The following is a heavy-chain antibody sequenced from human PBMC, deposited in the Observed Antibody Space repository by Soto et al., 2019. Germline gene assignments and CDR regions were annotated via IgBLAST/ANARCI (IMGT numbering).Heavy chain of an antibody. CDR3: AKNGHPPYYYYGMDV. Sequence: ASVKVSCKASGYTSTGYYMHWVRQAPGQGLEWMGWISGYNGDTNNAQKFQDRVPMTIDRSTTTAYLELRSLTSDDTAVYYCAKNGHPPYYYYGMDVWGQGTTVTISS. CDR2: ISGYNGDT. V-gene: IGHV1-18*04. CDR1: GYTSTGYY. J-gene: IGHJ6*02. D-gene: IGHD2-8*01.